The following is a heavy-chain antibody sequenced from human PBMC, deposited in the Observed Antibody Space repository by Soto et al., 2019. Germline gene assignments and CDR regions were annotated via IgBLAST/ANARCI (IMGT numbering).Heavy chain of an antibody. V-gene: IGHV3-30*04. J-gene: IGHJ4*02. Sequence: QVQLVESGGGVVQPGRSLRLSCAASGFTFNTYAMHWVRQAPGKGLAWVAVISYDGGNKYYADSVKGRFTISKDNSKNTLYLQMDSLRPDDTAVYYCAKGHSNGWYYFEYWGQGTLVTVSS. CDR3: AKGHSNGWYYFEY. CDR1: GFTFNTYA. D-gene: IGHD6-19*01. CDR2: ISYDGGNK.